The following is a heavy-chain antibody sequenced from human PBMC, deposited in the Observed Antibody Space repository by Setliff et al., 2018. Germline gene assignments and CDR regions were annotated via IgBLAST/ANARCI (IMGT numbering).Heavy chain of an antibody. D-gene: IGHD2-21*01. J-gene: IGHJ6*02. CDR2: IYTNGAT. CDR3: AKEYVVISFVRNTHQHYGMDV. CDR1: GASLSSGSYY. V-gene: IGHV4-61*09. Sequence: SETLSLTCSVSGASLSSGSYYWSWIRQSAGKGPEWIGHIYTNGATNYSPSLKSRVSISADTSKNVLYLRLTSVTAADTAVYYCAKEYVVISFVRNTHQHYGMDVWGQGTRSPSP.